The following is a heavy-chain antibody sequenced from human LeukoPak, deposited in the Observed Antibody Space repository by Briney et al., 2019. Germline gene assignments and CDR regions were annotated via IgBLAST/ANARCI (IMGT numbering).Heavy chain of an antibody. CDR3: GGEVGAMGDY. V-gene: IGHV3-23*01. D-gene: IGHD1-26*01. Sequence: PGRSLRLSCAASGFTFSSYGMSWVRQAPGKGLEWVSAISGSGGSTYYADSVKGRFTISRDNAKNSLYLQMNSLRAEDTAVYYCGGEVGAMGDYWGQGTLVTVSS. CDR1: GFTFSSYG. J-gene: IGHJ4*02. CDR2: ISGSGGST.